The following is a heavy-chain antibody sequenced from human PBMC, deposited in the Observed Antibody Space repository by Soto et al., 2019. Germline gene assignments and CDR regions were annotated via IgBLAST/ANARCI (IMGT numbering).Heavy chain of an antibody. D-gene: IGHD6-19*01. Sequence: GGSLRLSCAASGFTFSNAWMSWVRQAPGKGLEWVGRIKSKTDGGTTDYAAPVKGRFTISRDDSKNTLYLQMNSLKTEDTAVYYCTTVPWGSGWYFYRTYYFDYWGQGTLVTVSS. CDR2: IKSKTDGGTT. J-gene: IGHJ4*02. V-gene: IGHV3-15*01. CDR1: GFTFSNAW. CDR3: TTVPWGSGWYFYRTYYFDY.